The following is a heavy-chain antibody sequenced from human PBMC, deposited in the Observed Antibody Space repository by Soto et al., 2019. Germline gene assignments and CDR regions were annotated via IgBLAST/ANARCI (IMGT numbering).Heavy chain of an antibody. V-gene: IGHV3-7*01. D-gene: IGHD1-26*01. CDR3: CHTWV. CDR2: INEDGSEE. Sequence: EVHIVESGGGLGQPRGSLILSCVASGFRICDYWMSRARQAPGKGLEWVGNINEDGSEENYVDSVKGRFTISRDNARNSLYLQMNSLRVEDTAVYYCCHTWVGGQGTLVTVSS. J-gene: IGHJ4*02. CDR1: GFRICDYW.